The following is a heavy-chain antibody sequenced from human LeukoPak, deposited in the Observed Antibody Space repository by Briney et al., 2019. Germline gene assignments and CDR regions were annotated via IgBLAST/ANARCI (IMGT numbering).Heavy chain of an antibody. J-gene: IGHJ5*02. V-gene: IGHV3-23*01. CDR1: GFTFSSYA. CDR3: AKGVVPAATAPWFDP. D-gene: IGHD2-2*01. CDR2: ISGSGGST. Sequence: GGSLRLSCAASGFTFSSYAMSWVRQAPGKGLEWVSAISGSGGSTYYADSVKGRFTISRDKSKNTLYLQMNSLRAEDTAVYYCAKGVVPAATAPWFDPWGQGTLVTVSS.